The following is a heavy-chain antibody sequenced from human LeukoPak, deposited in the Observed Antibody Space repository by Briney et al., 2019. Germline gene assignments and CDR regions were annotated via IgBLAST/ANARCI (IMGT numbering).Heavy chain of an antibody. CDR3: ARGWFGDYYYGMDV. CDR2: INPNSGGT. D-gene: IGHD3-10*01. CDR1: GYTLTGYY. J-gene: IGHJ6*02. V-gene: IGHV1-2*02. Sequence: GASVKVSCKASGYTLTGYYMHWVRQAPGQGLEWMGWINPNSGGTNYAQKFQGRVTMTRDTSISTAYMELSRLRSDDTAVYYCARGWFGDYYYGMDVWGQGTTVTVSS.